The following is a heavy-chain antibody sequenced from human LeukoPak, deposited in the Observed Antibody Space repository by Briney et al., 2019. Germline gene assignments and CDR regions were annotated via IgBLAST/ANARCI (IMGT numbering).Heavy chain of an antibody. D-gene: IGHD3-22*01. CDR1: GFTFSSYT. CDR2: ISGSGGST. CDR3: AKEYDSSGYSY. V-gene: IGHV3-23*01. Sequence: PGGSLRLSCAASGFTFSSYTMSWVRQAPGKGLEWVSAISGSGGSTFYADSVKGRFTISRDNSKNTLDLQMNSLRAEDTAVYYCAKEYDSSGYSYWGQGTLVTVSS. J-gene: IGHJ4*02.